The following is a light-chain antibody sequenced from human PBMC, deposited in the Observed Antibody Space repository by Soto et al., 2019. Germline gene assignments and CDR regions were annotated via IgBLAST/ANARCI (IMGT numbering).Light chain of an antibody. V-gene: IGKV1-5*03. CDR3: QQYKSFSLT. CDR1: QSINSW. J-gene: IGKJ4*01. CDR2: KTS. Sequence: DIQMTQSPSTLSASVGDRVTITCRASQSINSWLAWYQQKPGKAPKLLIYKTSNLESGVPSRFSVSRSGTEFSLTISSLQPDAFATYYCQQYKSFSLTFGGGTRVEVK.